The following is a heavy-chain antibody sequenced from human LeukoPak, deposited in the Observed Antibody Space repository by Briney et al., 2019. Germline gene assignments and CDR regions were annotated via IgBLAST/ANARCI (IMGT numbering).Heavy chain of an antibody. D-gene: IGHD4-23*01. V-gene: IGHV3-21*04. CDR3: ARVDVVTVGKNAFDI. J-gene: IGHJ3*02. CDR1: GFTFSSYA. CDR2: ISSDSSYI. Sequence: GGSLRLSCAASGFTFSSYAMNWVRQAPGKGLEWVSSISSDSSYIYYADSVKGRFSISRDNSKNTLYLQMNSLRAEDTAVYYCARVDVVTVGKNAFDIWGQGTMVTVSS.